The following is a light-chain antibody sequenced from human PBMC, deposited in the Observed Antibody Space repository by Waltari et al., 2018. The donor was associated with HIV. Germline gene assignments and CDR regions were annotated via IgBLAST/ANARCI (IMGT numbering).Light chain of an antibody. CDR1: SSDVGSYNL. V-gene: IGLV2-23*01. CDR2: AGS. Sequence: QSALTQPASVSGSPGQSITISCTGTSSDVGSYNLVSWYQQHPGKAPKVMIYAGSKRPSGVSNRFSGSKSGNTASLTISVLQAEDVADYYCCSYTGSSTRRPYVFGTGTKVTVL. CDR3: CSYTGSSTRRPYV. J-gene: IGLJ1*01.